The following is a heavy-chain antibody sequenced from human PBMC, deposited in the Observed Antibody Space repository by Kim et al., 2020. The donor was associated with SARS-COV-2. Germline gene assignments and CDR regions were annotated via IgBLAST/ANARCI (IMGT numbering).Heavy chain of an antibody. J-gene: IGHJ4*02. CDR3: ARGRYYYDSSGPLFDY. Sequence: KFQGRGTITRDTSASTAYMELSSLRSEDTAVYYCARGRYYYDSSGPLFDYWGQGTLVTVSS. D-gene: IGHD3-22*01. V-gene: IGHV1-3*01.